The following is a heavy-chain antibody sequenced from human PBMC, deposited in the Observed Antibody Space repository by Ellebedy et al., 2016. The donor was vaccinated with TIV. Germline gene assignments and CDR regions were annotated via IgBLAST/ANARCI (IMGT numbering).Heavy chain of an antibody. J-gene: IGHJ4*02. CDR1: GFTFNNYA. CDR2: ISGSGGNT. Sequence: GESLKISCAASGFTFNNYAMSWVRQAPGKGLEWVSTISGSGGNTYYADSVKGRFTIARDNSKNTRYLQLNSLRAEDTAVYYCAKTTGGPATPFDYWGQGSLVTVSS. V-gene: IGHV3-23*01. CDR3: AKTTGGPATPFDY. D-gene: IGHD1-1*01.